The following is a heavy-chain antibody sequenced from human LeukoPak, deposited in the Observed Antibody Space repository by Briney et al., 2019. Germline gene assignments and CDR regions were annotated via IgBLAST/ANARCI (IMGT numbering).Heavy chain of an antibody. D-gene: IGHD4-17*01. V-gene: IGHV3-48*04. CDR2: ISSSGSTR. CDR3: AKYYGDYYYYYYMDV. CDR1: GFTFSSYS. J-gene: IGHJ6*03. Sequence: GGSLRLSCAASGFTFSSYSMNWVRQAPGKGLEWVSYISSSGSTRYYADSVKGRFTISRDNAKNSLYLQMNSLRAEDTAVYYCAKYYGDYYYYYYMDVWGKGTTVTVSS.